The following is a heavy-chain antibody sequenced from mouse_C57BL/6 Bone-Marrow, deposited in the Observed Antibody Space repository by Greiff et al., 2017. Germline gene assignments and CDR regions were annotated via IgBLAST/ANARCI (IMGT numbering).Heavy chain of an antibody. CDR1: GYTFTSYW. J-gene: IGHJ2*01. D-gene: IGHD2-4*01. CDR3: AGGGINFDY. Sequence: QVQLQQSGAELVMPGASVKLSCKASGYTFTSYWMHWVKQRPGQGLEWIGEIDPSDGYTKYNQKFKGKSTLTVDKSSSTAYMQLSSLTSEDTAVXDCAGGGINFDYWGQGTTVTVSS. CDR2: IDPSDGYT. V-gene: IGHV1-69*01.